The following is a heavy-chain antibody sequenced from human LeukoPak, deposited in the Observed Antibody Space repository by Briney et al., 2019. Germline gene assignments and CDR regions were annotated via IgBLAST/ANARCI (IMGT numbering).Heavy chain of an antibody. CDR3: ASRTTYYYGSGGEDY. CDR1: GGYIGSYY. CDR2: IYSSGTT. J-gene: IGHJ4*02. D-gene: IGHD3-10*01. Sequence: SETLSLTCTVSGGYIGSYYWTWIRQPPGKGLEWIGYIYSSGTTNYNPSLKSRVTISVDTSKNQFSLKLSSVTAADTAVYYCASRTTYYYGSGGEDYWGQGTLVTVSS. V-gene: IGHV4-59*12.